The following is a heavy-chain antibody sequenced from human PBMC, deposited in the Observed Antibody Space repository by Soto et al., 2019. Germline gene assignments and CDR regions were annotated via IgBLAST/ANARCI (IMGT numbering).Heavy chain of an antibody. Sequence: PSETLSLTCTVSGGSTSSDNYWSWIRQPPGKGLEWIGHIYYSGNTDYNPSLKSRLAISIDTSKNQFSLKLSSVTAADTAVYYCARGRDNDYGDYGHYWGQGTLVTVSS. CDR1: GGSTSSDNY. D-gene: IGHD4-17*01. J-gene: IGHJ4*02. CDR2: IYYSGNT. CDR3: ARGRDNDYGDYGHY. V-gene: IGHV4-39*07.